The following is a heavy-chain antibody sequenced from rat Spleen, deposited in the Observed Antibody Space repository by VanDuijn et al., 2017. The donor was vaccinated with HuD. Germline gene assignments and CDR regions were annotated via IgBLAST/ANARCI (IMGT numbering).Heavy chain of an antibody. Sequence: EVQLVESGGGLVQPGRSLKLSCVASKFTFNNYWMTWIRQAPGKGLEWVASITNTGDNTYYPDSVKGRFTISRDNSKSTLYLQMNSLRSEDTATYYCTRRTTDVMDAWGQGASVTVSS. CDR1: KFTFNNYW. J-gene: IGHJ4*01. V-gene: IGHV5-31*01. D-gene: IGHD1-11*01. CDR3: TRRTTDVMDA. CDR2: ITNTGDNT.